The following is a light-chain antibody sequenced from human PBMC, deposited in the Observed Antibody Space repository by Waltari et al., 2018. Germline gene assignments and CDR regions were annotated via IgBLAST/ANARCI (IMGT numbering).Light chain of an antibody. J-gene: IGLJ2*01. CDR3: GTWDSSLSAVV. CDR1: SSNIGNSY. CDR2: DSN. V-gene: IGLV1-51*01. Sequence: QSVLTQPPSVSAAPGQKVTISCSGSSSNIGNSYVSWYQQLPGTAPKLLIYDSNNRPSGIPDRVSGSKAGTSATLGITGLQTGDEADYYCGTWDSSLSAVVFGGGTKLTVL.